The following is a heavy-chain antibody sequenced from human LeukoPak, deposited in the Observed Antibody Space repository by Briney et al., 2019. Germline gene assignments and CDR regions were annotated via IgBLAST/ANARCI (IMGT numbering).Heavy chain of an antibody. CDR2: MYHSGGT. Sequence: SETLSLTCTVSGYSISNGYYWGWIRRPPGKGLEWIVSMYHSGGTYYNPSLKSRVTISVDTSKNQFSLKLSSVTAADTAVYYCARVLDYYGSGTYSFDYWGQGTLVTVSS. D-gene: IGHD3-10*01. CDR1: GYSISNGYY. CDR3: ARVLDYYGSGTYSFDY. J-gene: IGHJ4*02. V-gene: IGHV4-38-2*02.